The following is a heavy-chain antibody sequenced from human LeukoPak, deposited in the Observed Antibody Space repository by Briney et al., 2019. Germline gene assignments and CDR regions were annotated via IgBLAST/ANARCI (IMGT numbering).Heavy chain of an antibody. V-gene: IGHV3-13*04. D-gene: IGHD3-10*01. CDR2: IDTAGGT. J-gene: IGHJ3*02. Sequence: GGSLRLSCAASGFTFISYDMHWVRQPTGKGLEWVSGIDTAGGTYYAGSVKGRFTISRENAKNSSSLQMNSLRAGDTAVYYCARRRYGLGSYSDAFDIWGQGTMVTVSS. CDR3: ARRRYGLGSYSDAFDI. CDR1: GFTFISYD.